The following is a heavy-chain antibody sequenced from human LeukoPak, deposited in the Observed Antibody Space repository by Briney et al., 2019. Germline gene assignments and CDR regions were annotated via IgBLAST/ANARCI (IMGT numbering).Heavy chain of an antibody. V-gene: IGHV3-21*01. CDR3: ARGKNEDYYYYMDV. Sequence: GGSLRLSCAASGFTFSSYSMNWVRQAPGKGLEWVSSISSSSSYIYYADSVKGRFTISRDNAKNSLYLQMNSLRAEDTAVYYCARGKNEDYYYYMDVWGKGTTVTVSS. J-gene: IGHJ6*03. D-gene: IGHD1-1*01. CDR1: GFTFSSYS. CDR2: ISSSSSYI.